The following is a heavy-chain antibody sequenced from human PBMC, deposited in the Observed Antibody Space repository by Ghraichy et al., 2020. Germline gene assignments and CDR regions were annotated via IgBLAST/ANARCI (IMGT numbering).Heavy chain of an antibody. V-gene: IGHV3-30*03. Sequence: GGSLRLSCAASGFTFSSYGMHWVRQAPGKGLEWVAVMSYDGSYKKYPDSVKGRFTISRDNSKNTLYLQMNSLRAEDTAVYYCATQARSVTATFWGRGTLVTVSS. J-gene: IGHJ4*02. CDR1: GFTFSSYG. CDR3: ATQARSVTATF. CDR2: MSYDGSYK. D-gene: IGHD2-21*02.